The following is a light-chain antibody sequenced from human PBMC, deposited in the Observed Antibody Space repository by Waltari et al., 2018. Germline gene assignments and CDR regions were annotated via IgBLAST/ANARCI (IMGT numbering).Light chain of an antibody. CDR2: DVT. CDR3: CSYVGGGTLV. CDR1: SSDVGGYNF. V-gene: IGLV2-23*02. J-gene: IGLJ2*01. Sequence: QSALTQPPSVSGSPGPPLTTSCMGTSSDVGGYNFVAWYQQHPGKAPKLMISDVTNRPPGVSNRCSGSRSGNTASLTISGLQAEDEADYYCCSYVGGGTLVFGGGTNVTVL.